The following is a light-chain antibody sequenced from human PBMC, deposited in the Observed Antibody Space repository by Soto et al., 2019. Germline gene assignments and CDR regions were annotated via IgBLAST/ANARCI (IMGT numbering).Light chain of an antibody. CDR3: QQGDSFPLT. J-gene: IGKJ4*01. CDR2: GAS. V-gene: IGKV1-12*01. CDR1: QGIRNW. Sequence: DIQMTQSPSSVSASVGDRVTITCRASQGIRNWLAWYQQKPGQAPKVLMYGASNLQSGVPSRFSGSGSGTDFTLTISGLQPEDIATYYCQQGDSFPLTFGGGTRVEIK.